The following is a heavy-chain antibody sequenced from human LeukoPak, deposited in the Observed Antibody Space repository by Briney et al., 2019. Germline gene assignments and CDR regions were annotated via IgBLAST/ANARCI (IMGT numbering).Heavy chain of an antibody. CDR2: VYHSGST. CDR1: GYSISSGYY. D-gene: IGHD3-10*01. Sequence: PSETLSLTCTVSGYSISSGYYWGWIRQPPGNGLEWIGRVYHSGSTNYNPSLKSRVTISVDTSKNQFSLKLSSVTAADTAVYYCARLIQWVTGVRGLSPRKTNYYMDVWGKGTTVTISS. J-gene: IGHJ6*03. V-gene: IGHV4-38-2*02. CDR3: ARLIQWVTGVRGLSPRKTNYYMDV.